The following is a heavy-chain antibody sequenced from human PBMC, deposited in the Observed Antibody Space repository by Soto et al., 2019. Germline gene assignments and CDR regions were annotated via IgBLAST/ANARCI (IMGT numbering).Heavy chain of an antibody. D-gene: IGHD2-2*01. CDR3: TGQDIVVVPAAIDYYYYMDV. CDR1: GFTFSNAW. CDR2: IKSKTDGGTT. Sequence: GGSLRLSCAASGFTFSNAWMSWVRQAPGKGLEWVGRIKSKTDGGTTDYAAPVKGRFTISRDDSKNTLYLQMNSLKTEDTAVYYCTGQDIVVVPAAIDYYYYMDVWGKGTTVTVSS. V-gene: IGHV3-15*01. J-gene: IGHJ6*03.